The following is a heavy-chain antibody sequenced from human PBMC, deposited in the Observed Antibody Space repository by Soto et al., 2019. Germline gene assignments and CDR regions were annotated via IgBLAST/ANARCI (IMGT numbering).Heavy chain of an antibody. D-gene: IGHD6-6*01. V-gene: IGHV2-5*02. Sequence: QITLKESGPTLVKPTQTLTLTCTFSGFSLTTSGVGVGWIRQPPGKALVWLALIYWDDEKRYSPSLQSRFTITEDTSNNQVDLTVTNMNPADTGTYYCAHRLNASSDDAFDIWGQGTMVYVSS. CDR2: IYWDDEK. CDR3: AHRLNASSDDAFDI. CDR1: GFSLTTSGVG. J-gene: IGHJ3*02.